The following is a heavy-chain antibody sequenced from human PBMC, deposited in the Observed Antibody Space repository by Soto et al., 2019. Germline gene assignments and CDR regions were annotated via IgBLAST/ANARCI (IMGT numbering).Heavy chain of an antibody. CDR2: IDPSDSDT. J-gene: IGHJ5*02. V-gene: IGHV5-10-1*01. Sequence: GESLKISCKGSGYSFTNYCISWVRQMPGKGLEWVGRIDPSDSDTTYSPSFQGHVTISADKSISTAYLQWSSLKASDSAIYYCARDDVLTGYYSGFDPWGQGTLVTVSS. D-gene: IGHD3-9*01. CDR3: ARDDVLTGYYSGFDP. CDR1: GYSFTNYC.